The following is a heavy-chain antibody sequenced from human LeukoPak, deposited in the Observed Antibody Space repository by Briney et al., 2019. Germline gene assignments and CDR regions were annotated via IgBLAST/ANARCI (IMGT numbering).Heavy chain of an antibody. J-gene: IGHJ5*02. CDR3: ARHASEYSSSNWFDP. V-gene: IGHV4-39*01. Sequence: SETLSLTCTVSGGSISSSTYYWGWIRRPPGKGLEWIGSIYYSGSTYYNPSLKSRVTISVDTSKNQFSLKLSSVTAADTAVYYCARHASEYSSSNWFDPWGQGTLVTVSS. CDR1: GGSISSSTYY. CDR2: IYYSGST. D-gene: IGHD6-6*01.